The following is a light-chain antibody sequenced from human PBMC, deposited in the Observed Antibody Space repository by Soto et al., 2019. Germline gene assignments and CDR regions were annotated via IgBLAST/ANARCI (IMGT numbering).Light chain of an antibody. CDR3: QQYNNWSLA. CDR2: GAS. V-gene: IGKV3D-15*01. J-gene: IGKJ4*01. Sequence: EIMMTQSPATLSVSPGERVTLSCRAGQSVASSLAWYQQQPGQAPRLLIYGASTRATGNPARFSGSGFGTEFTLTISSLQSDDLAVYYCQQYNNWSLAFGGGTQVQLK. CDR1: QSVASS.